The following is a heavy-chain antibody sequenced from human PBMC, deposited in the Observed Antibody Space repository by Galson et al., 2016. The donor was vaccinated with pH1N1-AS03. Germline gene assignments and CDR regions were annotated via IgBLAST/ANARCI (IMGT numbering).Heavy chain of an antibody. CDR2: IYPGDSDT. CDR3: ARRAFARAFDT. V-gene: IGHV5-51*01. CDR1: EDAFTNSW. J-gene: IGHJ3*02. Sequence: QSGAEVKKPGESLRISCKGSEDAFTNSWIGWVRQTPEKGLEYIGIIYPGDSDTRSSPSFQGQVTISVDKSITTAYLQWNSLKASDTAIYYCARRAFARAFDTWGQGTTVIVSS.